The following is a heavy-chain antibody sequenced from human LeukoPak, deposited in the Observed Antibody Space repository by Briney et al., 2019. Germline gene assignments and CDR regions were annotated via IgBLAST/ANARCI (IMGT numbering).Heavy chain of an antibody. Sequence: GGSLRLSCAASGFTFSNAWMSWVRQAPGKGLEWVGRIKSKTDGGTTDYAAPVKGRFTISRDDSKNTLYLQMNSLKTEDTAVYYCTTDVARLGRQSKYSNYMLRELEYWGQGTLVTVSS. D-gene: IGHD4-11*01. V-gene: IGHV3-15*01. CDR1: GFTFSNAW. CDR2: IKSKTDGGTT. CDR3: TTDVARLGRQSKYSNYMLRELEY. J-gene: IGHJ4*02.